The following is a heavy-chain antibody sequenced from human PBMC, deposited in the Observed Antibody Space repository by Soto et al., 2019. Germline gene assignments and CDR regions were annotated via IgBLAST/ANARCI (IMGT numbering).Heavy chain of an antibody. CDR2: VHFRGST. CDR3: ARRGPNNSYGYDHRLDP. V-gene: IGHV4-39*01. J-gene: IGHJ5*02. CDR1: GGSISSNSYF. D-gene: IGHD5-18*01. Sequence: QLQLQESGPGLMKPSETLSLTCSVSGGSISSNSYFWDWIRQSPGKGLEWIGSVHFRGSTYYNPSLKSRVTTSVDTSKNQFSLKLTSVTAADRAVDYCARRGPNNSYGYDHRLDPWGQGTLVTVSS.